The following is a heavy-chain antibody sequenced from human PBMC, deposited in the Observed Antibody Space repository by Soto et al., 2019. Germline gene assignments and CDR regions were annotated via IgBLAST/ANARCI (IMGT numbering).Heavy chain of an antibody. D-gene: IGHD3-10*01. CDR1: GYAFTSYR. J-gene: IGHJ4*02. Sequence: QVQLVQSGPEVKNPGASVRVSCMTSGYAFTSYRVNWVRQAPGQGLEWMGWIAPHSGRTTYLPKFQGRVTITADAATNTAYMELGSLSSDDTGIYFCARAATGSYHSAYWGQGTVVTVSS. V-gene: IGHV1-18*04. CDR3: ARAATGSYHSAY. CDR2: IAPHSGRT.